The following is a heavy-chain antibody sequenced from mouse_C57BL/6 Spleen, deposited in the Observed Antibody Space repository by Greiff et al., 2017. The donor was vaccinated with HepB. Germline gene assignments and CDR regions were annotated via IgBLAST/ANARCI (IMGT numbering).Heavy chain of an antibody. CDR2: IHPNSGST. CDR1: GYTFTSYW. J-gene: IGHJ1*03. D-gene: IGHD1-1*01. V-gene: IGHV1-64*01. Sequence: VQLQQPGAELVKPGASVKLSCKASGYTFTSYWMHWVKQRPGQGLEWIGMIHPNSGSTNYNEKFKSKATLTVDKSSSTAYMQLSSLTSEDSAVYYCARFYYYGSEGYFDGWGTGTTVTVSS. CDR3: ARFYYYGSEGYFDG.